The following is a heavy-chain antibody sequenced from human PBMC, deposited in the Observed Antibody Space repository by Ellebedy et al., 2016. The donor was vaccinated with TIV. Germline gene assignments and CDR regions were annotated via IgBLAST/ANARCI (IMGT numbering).Heavy chain of an antibody. CDR2: IGTSSSYT. V-gene: IGHV3-11*06. CDR1: GLTFNDYY. D-gene: IGHD5-18*01. J-gene: IGHJ4*02. Sequence: GESLKISCVASGLTFNDYYMTWIRQVPGKALEWISYIGTSSSYTKYPDSAKGRFTISRENAKNSLYLQKNSLKAEDTAVYYCATYVETAVVNDYWGQGTLVTVSS. CDR3: ATYVETAVVNDY.